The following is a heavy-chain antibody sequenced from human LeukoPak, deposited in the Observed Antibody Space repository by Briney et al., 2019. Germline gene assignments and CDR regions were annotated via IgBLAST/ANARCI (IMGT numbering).Heavy chain of an antibody. CDR2: IYYSGST. CDR1: GGSISSYY. D-gene: IGHD2-2*01. CDR3: AGGVAEYQLPWGYYYYYGMDV. V-gene: IGHV4-59*01. J-gene: IGHJ6*02. Sequence: SETLSLTCTVSGGSISSYYWSWIRQPPGKGLEWIGYIYYSGSTNYNPSFKSRVTISVDTSKNQFSLKLSSVTAADTAVYYCAGGVAEYQLPWGYYYYYGMDVWGQGTTVTVSS.